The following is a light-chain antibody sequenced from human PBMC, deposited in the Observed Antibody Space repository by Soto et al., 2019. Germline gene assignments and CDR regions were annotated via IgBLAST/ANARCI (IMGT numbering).Light chain of an antibody. CDR3: SSYTSSRTLV. Sequence: QSALTQPASVSGSPGQSITISCTGTSSDVGGYNYVSWYQQHPGKAPKLMIYEVSNRPSGVSNRFSGSKSGNTASLTISGLQAEAEADYYCSSYTSSRTLVFGAGTKVTVL. J-gene: IGLJ1*01. CDR1: SSDVGGYNY. V-gene: IGLV2-14*01. CDR2: EVS.